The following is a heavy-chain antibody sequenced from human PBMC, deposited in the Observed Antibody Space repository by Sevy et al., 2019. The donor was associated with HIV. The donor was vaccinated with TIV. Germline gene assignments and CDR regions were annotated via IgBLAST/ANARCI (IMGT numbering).Heavy chain of an antibody. D-gene: IGHD3-3*01. CDR1: GFTFSSYS. V-gene: IGHV3-21*01. CDR3: AGEATRGRTIFGVVTPEYYFDY. CDR2: ISSSSSYI. Sequence: GGSLRLSCAASGFTFSSYSMNWVRQAPGKGLEWVSSISSSSSYIYYADSVKGRFTIPRDNAKNSLYLKMNSLRAEDTAVYYWAGEATRGRTIFGVVTPEYYFDYWGQGTLVTVSS. J-gene: IGHJ4*02.